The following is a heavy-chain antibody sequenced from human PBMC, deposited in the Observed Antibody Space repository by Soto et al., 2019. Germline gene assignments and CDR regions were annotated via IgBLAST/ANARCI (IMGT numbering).Heavy chain of an antibody. J-gene: IGHJ4*02. CDR2: INHSGST. CDR3: AREVYDILTGQLN. Sequence: SSETLSLTCAVYGGSFSGYYWSWIRQPPGKGLEWIGEINHSGSTNYNPSLKSRVTISVDTSKNQFSLKLSSVTAADTAVYYCAREVYDILTGQLNWGQGTLVTVSS. D-gene: IGHD3-9*01. CDR1: GGSFSGYY. V-gene: IGHV4-34*01.